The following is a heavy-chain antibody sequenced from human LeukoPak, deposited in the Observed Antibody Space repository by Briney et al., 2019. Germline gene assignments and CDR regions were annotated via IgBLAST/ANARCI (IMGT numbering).Heavy chain of an antibody. V-gene: IGHV3-7*01. D-gene: IGHD6-19*01. Sequence: GGSLRLSCAASGFTFRNYWMSWVRQAPGKGLEWVANIKQDGSEKYYVDSVKGRFTISRDTAKNSLYLQMNSLRDEDTAVYYCVREGGSDWYSGWFDPWGQGTLVTVSS. CDR1: GFTFRNYW. J-gene: IGHJ5*02. CDR3: VREGGSDWYSGWFDP. CDR2: IKQDGSEK.